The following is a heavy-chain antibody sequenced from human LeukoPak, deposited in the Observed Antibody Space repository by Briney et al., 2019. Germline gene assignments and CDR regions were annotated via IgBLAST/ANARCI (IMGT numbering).Heavy chain of an antibody. CDR3: ARRDIYGDYFDY. D-gene: IGHD4-17*01. Sequence: SETQSLTCTVSGGSISSSSYYWGWIRQPPGKGLEWIGSIYYSGSTYYNPSLKSRVTISVDTSKNQFSLKLSSVTAADTAVYYCARRDIYGDYFDYWGQGTLVTVSS. CDR1: GGSISSSSYY. V-gene: IGHV4-39*01. J-gene: IGHJ4*02. CDR2: IYYSGST.